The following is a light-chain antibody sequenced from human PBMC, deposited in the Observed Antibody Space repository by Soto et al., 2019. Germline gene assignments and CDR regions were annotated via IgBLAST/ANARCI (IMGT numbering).Light chain of an antibody. CDR3: QQYGSSGT. J-gene: IGKJ1*01. CDR2: EAL. CDR1: RSISTY. V-gene: IGKV3-20*01. Sequence: EIVMTQSASTLSVSPGERATLSCRASRSISTYLAWYQQKPGQAPRLLIYEALNRATGIPDRFSGSGSGTDFTLTISRLEPEDFAVYYCQQYGSSGTFGQGTKVDIK.